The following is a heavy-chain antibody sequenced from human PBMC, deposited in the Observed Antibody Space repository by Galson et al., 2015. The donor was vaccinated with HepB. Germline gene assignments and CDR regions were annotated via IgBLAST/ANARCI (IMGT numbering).Heavy chain of an antibody. J-gene: IGHJ4*02. Sequence: SLRLSCAASGFTFSDFGMHWVRQAPGKGLEWVARISYDGRNEYYPDSLKGRFTISRDNSNNTLSLQMNSLRTKDTAVYYCAKGINMGAYYFDSWGQGALVTVSS. CDR3: AKGINMGAYYFDS. CDR1: GFTFSDFG. V-gene: IGHV3-30*18. D-gene: IGHD1-26*01. CDR2: ISYDGRNE.